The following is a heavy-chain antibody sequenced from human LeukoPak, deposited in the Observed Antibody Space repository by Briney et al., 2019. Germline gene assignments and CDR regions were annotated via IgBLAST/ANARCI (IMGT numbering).Heavy chain of an antibody. Sequence: GGSLRLSCAASGFTFDDYAMHWVRQAPGKGLEWVSGISRNSGSIGYADSVKGRFTISRDNAKNSLYLQMNSLRAEDTALYYCAKDIAAAAYYYYGMDVWGQGTTVTVSS. CDR1: GFTFDDYA. CDR3: AKDIAAAAYYYYGMDV. V-gene: IGHV3-9*01. CDR2: ISRNSGSI. J-gene: IGHJ6*02. D-gene: IGHD6-13*01.